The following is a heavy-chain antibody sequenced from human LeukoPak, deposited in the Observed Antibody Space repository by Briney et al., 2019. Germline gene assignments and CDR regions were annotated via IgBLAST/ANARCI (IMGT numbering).Heavy chain of an antibody. V-gene: IGHV1-69*01. J-gene: IGHJ5*02. CDR1: GGTFSSYA. CDR3: ARDPGDYDFWSAEPLNWFDP. D-gene: IGHD3-3*01. Sequence: SVKVSCKASGGTFSSYAISWVRQAPGQGLEWMGGIIPIFGTANYAQKFQGRVTITADESTSTAYMELSSLRSEDTAVYYCARDPGDYDFWSAEPLNWFDPWGRGTLVTVSS. CDR2: IIPIFGTA.